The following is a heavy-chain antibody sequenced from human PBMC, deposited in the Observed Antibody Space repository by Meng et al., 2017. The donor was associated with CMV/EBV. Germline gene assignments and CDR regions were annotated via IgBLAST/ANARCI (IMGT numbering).Heavy chain of an antibody. CDR1: GYTFTGYY. Sequence: SVKVSCKASGYTFTGYYMHWVRQAPGQGLEWMGGIIPIFGTANYAQKFQGRVTITTDESTSTAYMELSSLRSEDTAVYYCARGPYYDFWGGYEGGMDVWGQGTTVTVSS. D-gene: IGHD3-3*01. CDR3: ARGPYYDFWGGYEGGMDV. J-gene: IGHJ6*02. CDR2: IIPIFGTA. V-gene: IGHV1-69*05.